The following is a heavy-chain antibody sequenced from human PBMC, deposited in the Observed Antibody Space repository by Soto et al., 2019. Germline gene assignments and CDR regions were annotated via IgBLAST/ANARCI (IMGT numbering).Heavy chain of an antibody. J-gene: IGHJ4*02. D-gene: IGHD6-19*01. V-gene: IGHV3-23*01. CDR3: AKGFSGSGLIDY. CDR1: GFPFSGYA. Sequence: GGSLRLSCVASGFPFSGYAMSWVRQAPGKGLEWVSAISGSGGSTYYADSVKGRFTISRDNSKNTLYLQMNSLRAEDTAVYYCAKGFSGSGLIDYWGQGTLVTVSS. CDR2: ISGSGGST.